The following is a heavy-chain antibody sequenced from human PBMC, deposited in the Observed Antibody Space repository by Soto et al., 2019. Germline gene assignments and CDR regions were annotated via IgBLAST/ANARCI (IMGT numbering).Heavy chain of an antibody. D-gene: IGHD1-1*01. J-gene: IGHJ6*02. V-gene: IGHV1-24*01. CDR2: FDPEDGET. CDR3: ATGQLEQHNYYYYGMDV. CDR1: GYSLTELS. Sequence: GASVKVSCKVCGYSLTELSMHWVRQAPGKGLEWMGGFDPEDGETIYAQKFQGRVTMTEDTSTDTAYMELSSLRSEDTAVYYCATGQLEQHNYYYYGMDVWGQGTTVTVSS.